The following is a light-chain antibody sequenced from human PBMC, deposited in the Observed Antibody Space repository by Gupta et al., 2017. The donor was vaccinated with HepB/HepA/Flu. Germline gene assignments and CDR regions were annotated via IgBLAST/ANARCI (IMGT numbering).Light chain of an antibody. CDR2: GAS. V-gene: IGKV3-20*01. CDR1: QSVSSSY. J-gene: IGKJ2*01. Sequence: ELLLTQSPGTLSLSPGERATLSCRASQSVSSSYLAWYQQKPGQAPRLPVYGASDRATGLPDRFSGSASGTDLNLTISRLEPEDFALYYCQQCGTPPYTCGQETKVEIK. CDR3: QQCGTPPYT.